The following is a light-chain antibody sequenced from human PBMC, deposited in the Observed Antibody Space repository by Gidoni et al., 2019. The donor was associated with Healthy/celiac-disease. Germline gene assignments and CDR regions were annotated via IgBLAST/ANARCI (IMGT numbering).Light chain of an antibody. V-gene: IGLV2-14*01. CDR2: EVS. Sequence: QSALTQPASVSGSPGQLSTISCTGTSSDVGGYNYVSWYQQHPGKAPKLMLYEVSNRPSGVSNRFSGAKSGNTASLTIAGLQAEDEADYYCSSYTSSSTLEVFGGGTKLTVL. CDR1: SSDVGGYNY. J-gene: IGLJ2*01. CDR3: SSYTSSSTLEV.